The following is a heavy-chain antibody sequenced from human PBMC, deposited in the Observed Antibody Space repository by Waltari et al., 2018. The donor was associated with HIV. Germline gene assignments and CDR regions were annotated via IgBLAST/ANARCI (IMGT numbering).Heavy chain of an antibody. CDR1: GGSFSGYY. V-gene: IGHV4-34*01. CDR3: ARGGIYWYFDL. Sequence: ETLSLTCAVYGGSFSGYYWSWIRQPPGKGLEWIGEINHSGSTNYNPSLKSRVTISVDTSKNQFSLKLSSVTAADTAVYYCARGGIYWYFDLWGRGTLVTVSS. J-gene: IGHJ2*01. CDR2: INHSGST.